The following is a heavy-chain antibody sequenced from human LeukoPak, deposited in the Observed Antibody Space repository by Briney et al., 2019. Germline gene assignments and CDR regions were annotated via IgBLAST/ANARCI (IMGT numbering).Heavy chain of an antibody. CDR1: GFTVSSNS. J-gene: IGHJ4*02. Sequence: GGSLRLSCTVSGFTVSSNSMSWVRQAPGKGLEWVSFIYSDNTHYSDSVKGRFTISRDNSKNTLYLQMNSLRAEDTAVYYCARQKVGGYNLIGPLYYFDYWGQGTLVTVSS. CDR3: ARQKVGGYNLIGPLYYFDY. CDR2: IYSDNT. D-gene: IGHD5-24*01. V-gene: IGHV3-53*01.